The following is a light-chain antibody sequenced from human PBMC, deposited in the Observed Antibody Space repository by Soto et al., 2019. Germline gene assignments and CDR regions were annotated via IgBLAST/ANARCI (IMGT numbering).Light chain of an antibody. CDR2: GAS. Sequence: EIVLTQSPGTLSLSPGEGATLSCRASQSVSSSYLAWYQHKPGQAPRLLIYGASTRATGIPDRFSGSGSGTDFTLAISRLEPEDFAVYYCQQYGTSPQKTFGQGTKVDIK. V-gene: IGKV3-20*01. J-gene: IGKJ1*01. CDR3: QQYGTSPQKT. CDR1: QSVSSSY.